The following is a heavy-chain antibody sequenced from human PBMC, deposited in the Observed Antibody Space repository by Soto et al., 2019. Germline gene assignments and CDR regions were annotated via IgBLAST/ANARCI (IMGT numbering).Heavy chain of an antibody. J-gene: IGHJ4*02. D-gene: IGHD5-18*01. CDR3: ARSGPLYNYGHQVDY. CDR1: GGSISSSNW. CDR2: IFHSGST. Sequence: QVQLQESGPGLVKPSGTLSLTCAVSGGSISSSNWWSWVRQPPGKGLEWIGEIFHSGSTNYNPSLKSRVTISVDKSKNQFSLKLNSVTAADTAVYYCARSGPLYNYGHQVDYWGQGTLVTVSS. V-gene: IGHV4-4*02.